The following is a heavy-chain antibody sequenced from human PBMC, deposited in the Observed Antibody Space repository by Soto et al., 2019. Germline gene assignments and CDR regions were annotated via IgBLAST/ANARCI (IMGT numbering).Heavy chain of an antibody. CDR3: ARVALRIAARQLYYYYDYMDV. V-gene: IGHV3-74*01. CDR1: GFTFSSYW. CDR2: INSDGSST. J-gene: IGHJ6*03. Sequence: EVQLVESGGGLVQPGVSLRLYCAASGFTFSSYWMHWVRQAPGKGLVWVSRINSDGSSTSYADSVKGRFTISRDNAKNSLYLQMNRLRAEDTAVYYCARVALRIAARQLYYYYDYMDVWGKGTTVTVSS. D-gene: IGHD6-6*01.